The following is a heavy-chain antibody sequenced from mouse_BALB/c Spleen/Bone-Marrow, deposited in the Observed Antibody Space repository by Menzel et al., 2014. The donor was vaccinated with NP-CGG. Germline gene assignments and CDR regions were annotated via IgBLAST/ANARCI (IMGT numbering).Heavy chain of an antibody. D-gene: IGHD1-1*01. V-gene: IGHV1S81*02. J-gene: IGHJ2*01. CDR2: INPSNGRT. CDR3: ARRATTVVATDY. CDR1: GYTFTRYW. Sequence: VESGASVKLSCKASGYTFTRYWMHWVKQRPGQGLEWIGEINPSNGRTNYNEKFKSKATLTVDKSSSTAYMQLSSLTSEDSAVYYCARRATTVVATDYWGQGTTLTVSS.